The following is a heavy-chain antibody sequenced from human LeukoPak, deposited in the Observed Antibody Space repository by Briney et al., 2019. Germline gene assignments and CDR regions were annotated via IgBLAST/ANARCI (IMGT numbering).Heavy chain of an antibody. CDR3: ARDWFHAIDY. J-gene: IGHJ4*02. V-gene: IGHV3-74*01. CDR2: IRRDGSDT. CDR1: GFTFSDTW. Sequence: PGGSLRLSCAASGFTFSDTWMHWVRQAPGEGRVWASRIRRDGSDTRYAESVKGRFTISRDNAKNTLYLQMNSLRAEDTAVYSCARDWFHAIDYWGQGTLVTVSS. D-gene: IGHD2/OR15-2a*01.